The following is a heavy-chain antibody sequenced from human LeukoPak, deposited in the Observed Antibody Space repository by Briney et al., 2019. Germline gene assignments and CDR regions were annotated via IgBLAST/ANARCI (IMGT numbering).Heavy chain of an antibody. D-gene: IGHD3-22*01. J-gene: IGHJ3*02. CDR1: GYTFTSYY. Sequence: ASVKVSCKASGYTFTSYYMHWVRQAPGQGLEWMGIINPSGGSTSYAQKFQGRVTMARDTSTSTVYMELSSLRSEDTAVYYCARGGQTMIARGAFDIWGQGTMVTVSS. V-gene: IGHV1-46*01. CDR3: ARGGQTMIARGAFDI. CDR2: INPSGGST.